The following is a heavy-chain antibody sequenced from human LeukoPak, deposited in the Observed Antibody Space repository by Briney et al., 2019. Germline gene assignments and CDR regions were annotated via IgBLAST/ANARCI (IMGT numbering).Heavy chain of an antibody. CDR1: EFPFSDYV. V-gene: IGHV3-30*18. J-gene: IGHJ3*02. Sequence: GGSLRLSCAASEFPFSDYVMHWVRQAPGKGLEWVAVISYDGSNKYYADSVKGRFTISRDNSKNTLYLQMNSLRAEDTAVYYCAKLIVGATTSRAFDIWGQGTMVTVSS. CDR2: ISYDGSNK. D-gene: IGHD1-26*01. CDR3: AKLIVGATTSRAFDI.